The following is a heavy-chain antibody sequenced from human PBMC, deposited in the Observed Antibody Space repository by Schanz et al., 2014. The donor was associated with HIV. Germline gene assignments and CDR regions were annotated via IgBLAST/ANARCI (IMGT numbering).Heavy chain of an antibody. D-gene: IGHD1-26*01. CDR2: NYSGGST. J-gene: IGHJ4*02. CDR3: ARGDAWVAPDY. V-gene: IGHV4-31*03. CDR1: NGSINSGGYY. Sequence: QVQLQESGPGLVKPSQTLSLTCTVSNGSINSGGYYRRLIRQRPGMGLEWIGHNYSGGSTSYNPSLESRVSISLDTSKNQFTLKLTSVTAADTAVYYCARGDAWVAPDYWGQGTLVTVSS.